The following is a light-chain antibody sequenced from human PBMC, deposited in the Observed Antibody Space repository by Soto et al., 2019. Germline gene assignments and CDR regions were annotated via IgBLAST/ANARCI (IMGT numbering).Light chain of an antibody. V-gene: IGLV4-69*01. CDR3: QTRGTGVPI. CDR2: VNSDGSH. J-gene: IGLJ2*01. CDR1: SGHTNYP. Sequence: QLVLTQSPSDSASLGASVKLTCTLTSGHTNYPIAWHQQQPGKGPRYLMRVNSDGSHTKGDGIPDRFSGSSSGAERYLSISNLQSEDEADYYCQTRGTGVPIFGGRTKLTVL.